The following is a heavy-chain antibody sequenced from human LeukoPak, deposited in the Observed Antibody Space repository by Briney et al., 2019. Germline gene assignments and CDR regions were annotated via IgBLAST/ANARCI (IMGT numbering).Heavy chain of an antibody. CDR2: IYHSGST. D-gene: IGHD4-23*01. CDR1: GYSISRGYS. J-gene: IGHJ4*02. V-gene: IGHV4-38-2*02. Sequence: PSETLSLTCTVSGYSISRGYSWGWIRQPPGKGLEWIGNIYHSGSTYYNPSLKSRVAISVDTSKNQFSLKLSSVTAADTAVYYCARQPPGKGDYWGQGTLVTVSS. CDR3: ARQPPGKGDY.